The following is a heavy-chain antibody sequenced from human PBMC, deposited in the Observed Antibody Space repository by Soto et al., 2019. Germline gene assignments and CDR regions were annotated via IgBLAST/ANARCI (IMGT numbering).Heavy chain of an antibody. CDR3: ARRRDGYQPDQFEY. J-gene: IGHJ4*02. V-gene: IGHV1-69*12. CDR1: GGTFSSYA. Sequence: QVQLVQSGAEVKKPGSSVKVSCKASGGTFSSYAISWVRQAPGQGLEWMGGFIPIFGTANYAQKFQGRVTITADESTSTAYMELSSLRSEDKAVYYFARRRDGYQPDQFEYWGQGTLVTVSS. D-gene: IGHD5-12*01. CDR2: FIPIFGTA.